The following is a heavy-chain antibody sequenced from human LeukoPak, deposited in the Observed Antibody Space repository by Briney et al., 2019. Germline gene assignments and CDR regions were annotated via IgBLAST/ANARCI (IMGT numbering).Heavy chain of an antibody. D-gene: IGHD4-17*01. V-gene: IGHV3-23*01. J-gene: IGHJ4*02. CDR1: GFTFSSYA. CDR2: ISGSGGST. Sequence: GGSLRLSCAASGFTFSSYAISWVRQAPGKGLEWVSAISGSGGSTYYADSVKGRFTISRDNSKNTLYLQMNSLRAEDTAVYYCAKAGDYGDYGLDYWGQGTLVTVSS. CDR3: AKAGDYGDYGLDY.